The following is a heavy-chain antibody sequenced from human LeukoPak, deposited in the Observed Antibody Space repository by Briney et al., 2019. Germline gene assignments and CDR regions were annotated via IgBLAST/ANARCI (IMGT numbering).Heavy chain of an antibody. CDR2: TYYRSKWYN. CDR3: ARAHIQGYSSGRPFDY. D-gene: IGHD6-19*01. J-gene: IGHJ4*02. V-gene: IGHV6-1*01. CDR1: GDSVSSNSAA. Sequence: SQTLSLTCAISGDSVSSNSAAWNWIRQSPSRGLEWLGRTYYRSKWYNDYAVSVKSRITINPDTSKNQFSLQLNSATPEDTAVYYCARAHIQGYSSGRPFDYWGQGTLVTVSS.